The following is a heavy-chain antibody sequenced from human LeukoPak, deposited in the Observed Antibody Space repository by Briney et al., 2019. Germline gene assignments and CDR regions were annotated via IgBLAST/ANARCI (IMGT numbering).Heavy chain of an antibody. V-gene: IGHV3-21*01. J-gene: IGHJ5*02. CDR3: ARQTMVRASQVDWFDP. Sequence: GGSLRLSCAASGFTFSSYSMNWVRQAPGKGLEWVSSISSSSSYIYYADSVKGRFTISRDNARNSLYLQMNSLRAEDTAMYYCARQTMVRASQVDWFDPWGQGTLVTVSS. CDR1: GFTFSSYS. CDR2: ISSSSSYI. D-gene: IGHD3-10*01.